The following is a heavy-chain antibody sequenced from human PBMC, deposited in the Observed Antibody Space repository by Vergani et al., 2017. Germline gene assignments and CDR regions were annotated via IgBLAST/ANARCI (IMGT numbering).Heavy chain of an antibody. J-gene: IGHJ4*02. CDR2: ISYDGSNK. CDR3: ARTVDSYGYDYYFDY. Sequence: QVQLVESGGGVVQPGRSLRLSCAASGFTFSSYAMHWVRQAPGKGLEWVAVISYDGSNKYYADSVKGRFTISRDNSKNTLYLQMNSLRAEDTAVYYCARTVDSYGYDYYFDYWGQGTLVTVSS. D-gene: IGHD5-18*01. V-gene: IGHV3-30*01. CDR1: GFTFSSYA.